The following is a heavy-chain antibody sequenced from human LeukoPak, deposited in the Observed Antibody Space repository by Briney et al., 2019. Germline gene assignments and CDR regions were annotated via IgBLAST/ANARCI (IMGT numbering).Heavy chain of an antibody. Sequence: ASVKVSCKVSGYTLTELSMHWVRQAPAKGLEWVGGFDPEDGETIYAQKCQCRVTMTEDTSTDTAYMELSSVRSEDTAVYYCATLPTGLLKLSNWGQGTLVTVSS. J-gene: IGHJ4*02. D-gene: IGHD4-11*01. CDR3: ATLPTGLLKLSN. CDR2: FDPEDGET. V-gene: IGHV1-24*01. CDR1: GYTLTELS.